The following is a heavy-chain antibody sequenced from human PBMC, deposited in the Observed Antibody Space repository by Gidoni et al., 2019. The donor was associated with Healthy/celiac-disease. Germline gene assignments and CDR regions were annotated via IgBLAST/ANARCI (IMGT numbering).Heavy chain of an antibody. CDR3: AKDDLIFGGLLWFGEPSYGMDV. CDR1: GFTFSSYA. J-gene: IGHJ6*02. V-gene: IGHV3-23*01. CDR2: ISGSGGST. Sequence: EVQLLESGGGLVQPGGSLRLSCAASGFTFSSYAMSWVRQAPGKGLEWVSAISGSGGSTYYADSVKGRFTISRDNSKNTLYLQMNSLRAEDTAVYYCAKDDLIFGGLLWFGEPSYGMDVWGQGTTVTVSS. D-gene: IGHD3-10*01.